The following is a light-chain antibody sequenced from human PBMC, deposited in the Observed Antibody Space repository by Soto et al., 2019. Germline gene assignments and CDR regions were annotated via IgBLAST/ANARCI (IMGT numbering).Light chain of an antibody. V-gene: IGKV1-5*03. CDR3: QQYSTYSRT. Sequence: DIEMTQSPSTLSACVGDRVTITCRASQSIDSWLAWYQQRPGKAPKLLIYKASSLESGVPSRFSVSGSGTEFTLTISSLQPDDFATYYCQQYSTYSRTFGQGTKVEIK. CDR2: KAS. CDR1: QSIDSW. J-gene: IGKJ1*01.